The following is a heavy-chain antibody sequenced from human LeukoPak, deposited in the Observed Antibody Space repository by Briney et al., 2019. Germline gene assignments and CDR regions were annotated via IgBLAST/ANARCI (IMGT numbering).Heavy chain of an antibody. J-gene: IGHJ3*02. V-gene: IGHV4-31*03. Sequence: SHTLSLTCTVSGGSISSGGYYWSWIRQHPGKGQEWIGYIYYSGSTYYNPSLKSRVTISVDTSKNQFSLKLGSVTAADTAVYYCARSATYYYDSSGSQDIWGQGTMVTVSS. CDR3: ARSATYYYDSSGSQDI. D-gene: IGHD3-22*01. CDR2: IYYSGST. CDR1: GGSISSGGYY.